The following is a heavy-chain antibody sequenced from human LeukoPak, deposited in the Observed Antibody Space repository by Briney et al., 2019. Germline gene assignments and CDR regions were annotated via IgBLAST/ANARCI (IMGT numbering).Heavy chain of an antibody. D-gene: IGHD2-15*01. J-gene: IGHJ4*02. CDR1: GFTFDDYA. V-gene: IGHV3-43D*03. CDR2: ISWDGGST. CDR3: AKERSGYFDY. Sequence: GGSLRLSCAASGFTFDDYAMHWVRQAPGKGLEWVSLISWDGGSTYYADSVKGRFTISRDNSKNSLYLQMNSLRAEGTALYYCAKERSGYFDYWGQGTLVTVSS.